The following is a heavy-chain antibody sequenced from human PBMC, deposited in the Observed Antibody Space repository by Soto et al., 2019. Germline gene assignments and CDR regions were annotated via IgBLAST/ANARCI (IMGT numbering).Heavy chain of an antibody. V-gene: IGHV4-4*01. J-gene: IGHJ6*02. CDR2: IYQSGIT. Sequence: ETLSLTCEVYGGAITTGHWWTWVRQSPGKGLAWIGEIYQSGITNYNPSLNSRLSISMDQSKNQFSLKLTSVTAADTALYFCARGFSFSDNSDNDRIYFYYGLNVWGQGTTVTVSS. CDR1: GGAITTGHW. CDR3: ARGFSFSDNSDNDRIYFYYGLNV. D-gene: IGHD2-15*01.